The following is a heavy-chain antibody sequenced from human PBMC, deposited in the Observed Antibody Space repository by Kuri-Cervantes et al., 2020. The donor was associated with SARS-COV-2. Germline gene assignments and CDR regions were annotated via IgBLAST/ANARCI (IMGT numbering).Heavy chain of an antibody. D-gene: IGHD1-26*01. CDR2: INPNSGGT. CDR1: GYTFTSYG. V-gene: IGHV1-8*03. Sequence: ASVKVSCKASGYTFTSYGISWVRQAPGQGLEWMGRINPNSGGTNYAQKFQERVTITRDMSTSTAYMELSSLRSEDTAVYYCAAEYSGGYYGWFDPWGQGTLVTVYS. CDR3: AAEYSGGYYGWFDP. J-gene: IGHJ5*02.